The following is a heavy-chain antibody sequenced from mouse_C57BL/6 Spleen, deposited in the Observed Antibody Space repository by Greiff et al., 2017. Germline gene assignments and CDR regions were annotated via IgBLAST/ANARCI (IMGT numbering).Heavy chain of an antibody. CDR2: IHPSDSDT. V-gene: IGHV1-74*01. D-gene: IGHD2-3*01. CDR1: GYTFTSYW. CDR3: AIGGYYVAY. Sequence: VQLPQPGAELVKPGASVKVSCKASGYTFTSYWMHWVKQRPGPGLEWIGRIHPSDSDTNYNQKFKGKATVTVDKSSSTAYMQLSSLTYDAAAFYYCAIGGYYVAYWGQGTLVTVSA. J-gene: IGHJ3*01.